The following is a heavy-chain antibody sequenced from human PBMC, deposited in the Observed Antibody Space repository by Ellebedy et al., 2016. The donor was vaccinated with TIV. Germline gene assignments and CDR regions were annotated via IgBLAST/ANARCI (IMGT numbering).Heavy chain of an antibody. CDR1: GYILTSYY. D-gene: IGHD1-26*01. CDR2: MNLSGGTT. CDR3: ARGRSVGSHPFDN. V-gene: IGHV1-46*01. J-gene: IGHJ4*02. Sequence: AASVKVSCKATGYILTSYYMHWVRQAPGQGLEWMGVMNLSGGTTLNPQKFQGRVKVTRDTSTSTIYMELSSLTSDDTAVYYCARGRSVGSHPFDNWGQGTLVTVSS.